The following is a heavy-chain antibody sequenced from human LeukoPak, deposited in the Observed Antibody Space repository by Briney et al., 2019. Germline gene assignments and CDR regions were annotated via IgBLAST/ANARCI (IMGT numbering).Heavy chain of an antibody. Sequence: ASVKVSCTASGYTFTSYAMHWVRQAPGQRLEWMGWINAGNGNTKYSQKFQGRVTITRDTSASTAYMELSSLRSEDTAVYYCAESIYSYGSDAFDIWGQGTMVTVSS. V-gene: IGHV1-3*01. CDR3: AESIYSYGSDAFDI. D-gene: IGHD5-18*01. J-gene: IGHJ3*02. CDR2: INAGNGNT. CDR1: GYTFTSYA.